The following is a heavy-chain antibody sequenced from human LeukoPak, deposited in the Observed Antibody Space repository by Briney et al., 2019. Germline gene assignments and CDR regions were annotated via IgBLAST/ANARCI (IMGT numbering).Heavy chain of an antibody. CDR2: MYNSGTT. J-gene: IGHJ4*02. Sequence: SETLSLTCVVSGDSISSGGYSWNWIRQPPGKGLEWIGYMYNSGTTSYNPSLKSRVTMSVDTSKNQFSLKLSSVAAADTALYYCARGWGPAYCGGDCHRHFDYWGQGTLVTVSS. V-gene: IGHV4-30-4*07. CDR3: ARGWGPAYCGGDCHRHFDY. CDR1: GDSISSGGYS. D-gene: IGHD2-21*02.